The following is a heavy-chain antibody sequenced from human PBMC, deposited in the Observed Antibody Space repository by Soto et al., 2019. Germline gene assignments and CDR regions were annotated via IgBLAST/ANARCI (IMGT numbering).Heavy chain of an antibody. D-gene: IGHD2-15*01. CDR1: GFTFSSYG. V-gene: IGHV3-30*18. CDR3: AKMTPSYYFDY. J-gene: IGHJ4*02. Sequence: QVPLVESGGGVVQPGRSLRLSCAASGFTFSSYGMHWVRQAPGKGLEWVAVISYDGSNKYYADSVKGRFTISRDNSKNTLYLQMNSLRAEDTAVYYCAKMTPSYYFDYWGQGTLVTVSS. CDR2: ISYDGSNK.